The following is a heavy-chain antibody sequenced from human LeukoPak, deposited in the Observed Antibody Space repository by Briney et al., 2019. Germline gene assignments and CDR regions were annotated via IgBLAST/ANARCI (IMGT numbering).Heavy chain of an antibody. CDR2: ISSSSSTI. D-gene: IGHD6-6*01. Sequence: GGSLRLSCAASGFTFSSYNMNWVRQAPGKGLEWVSYISSSSSTIYYADSVKGRFAISRDNAKNSLYLQMNSLRAEDMALYYCAKASSYGSSANFDYWGLGTLVTVSS. CDR1: GFTFSSYN. CDR3: AKASSYGSSANFDY. J-gene: IGHJ4*02. V-gene: IGHV3-48*04.